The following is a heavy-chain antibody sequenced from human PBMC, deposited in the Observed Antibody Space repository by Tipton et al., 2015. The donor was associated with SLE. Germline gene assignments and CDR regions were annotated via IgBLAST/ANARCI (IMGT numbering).Heavy chain of an antibody. V-gene: IGHV3-48*01. CDR3: ARLGVAEDFDY. J-gene: IGHJ4*02. Sequence: SLRLSCAASGFTFSSYSMNWVRQAPGKGLEWVSYISSSSSTIYYADSVKGRFTISRDNAKNSLYLQMNSLRAGDTAVYYCARLGVAEDFDYWGQGTLVTVSS. D-gene: IGHD5-12*01. CDR2: ISSSSSTI. CDR1: GFTFSSYS.